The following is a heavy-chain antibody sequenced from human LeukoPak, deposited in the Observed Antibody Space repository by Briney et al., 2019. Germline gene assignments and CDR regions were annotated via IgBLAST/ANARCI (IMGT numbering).Heavy chain of an antibody. Sequence: SETLSLTCTVSGGSISSGSYYWSWIRQPAGKGLEWIGRIYTSGSTNYNPSLKSRVTISLDTSKNQFSLNLSSVTAADTAVYYCARENYGDYEYYFDYWGQGTLVTVSS. V-gene: IGHV4-61*02. CDR1: GGSISSGSYY. D-gene: IGHD4-17*01. CDR3: ARENYGDYEYYFDY. CDR2: IYTSGST. J-gene: IGHJ4*02.